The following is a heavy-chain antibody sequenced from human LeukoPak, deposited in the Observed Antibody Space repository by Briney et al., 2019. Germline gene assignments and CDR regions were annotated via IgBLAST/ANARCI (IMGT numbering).Heavy chain of an antibody. CDR2: IYTRGST. Sequence: SETLSLTCTVSGSISGYYWSWIRQPPGKGLEWIGYIYTRGSTNYNPSLESRVTISVDTSKNQFSLDLSSVTAADTAVYYRARQKCTSASCLTKNAFDIWGQGRMVTVSS. CDR1: GSISGYY. J-gene: IGHJ3*02. V-gene: IGHV4-4*09. D-gene: IGHD2-2*01. CDR3: ARQKCTSASCLTKNAFDI.